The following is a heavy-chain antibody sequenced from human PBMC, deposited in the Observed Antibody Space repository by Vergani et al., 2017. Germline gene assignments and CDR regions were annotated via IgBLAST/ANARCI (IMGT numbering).Heavy chain of an antibody. V-gene: IGHV2-26*01. J-gene: IGHJ3*02. CDR3: ARISLAVEGAFDI. CDR2: IFSIDEK. D-gene: IGHD4-23*01. CDR1: GFSLSNARMG. Sequence: QVTLQESGPVLVKPTETLTLTCTVSGFSLSNARMGVSCIRQPPGKALEWLLHIFSIDEKSYSPSLKSRLTISKYTSKSQVVLTMTNMDPVDTATYYCARISLAVEGAFDIWGQGTMVTVSS.